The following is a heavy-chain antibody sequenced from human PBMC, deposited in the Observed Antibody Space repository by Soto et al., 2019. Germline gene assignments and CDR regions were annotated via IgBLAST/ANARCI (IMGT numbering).Heavy chain of an antibody. CDR1: RGSISSGDYY. D-gene: IGHD2-2*01. CDR3: VKDGGYCSSSTCYAPRNHYFDC. J-gene: IGHJ4*02. Sequence: PSLTLSLPCTASRGSISSGDYYRRWRRQPPGKGLEWIGYIYYRGSTYYNPSLKSRVTISVDTSKNQFSLKLSSVTAADTAIYYCVKDGGYCSSSTCYAPRNHYFDCWGQGTLVTVSS. V-gene: IGHV4-30-4*01. CDR2: IYYRGST.